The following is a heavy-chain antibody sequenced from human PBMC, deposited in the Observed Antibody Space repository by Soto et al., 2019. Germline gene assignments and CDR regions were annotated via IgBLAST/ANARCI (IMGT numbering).Heavy chain of an antibody. CDR1: GFTVSSNY. D-gene: IGHD3-22*01. J-gene: IGHJ4*02. CDR3: ARDGTYYYDSSGYYLEDY. V-gene: IGHV3-66*01. CDR2: IYSGGST. Sequence: PGGSLRLSCAASGFTVSSNYMSWVRQAPGKGLEWASVIYSGGSTYYADSVKGRFTISRDNSKNTLYLQMNSLRAEDTAVYYCARDGTYYYDSSGYYLEDYWGQGTLVTVSS.